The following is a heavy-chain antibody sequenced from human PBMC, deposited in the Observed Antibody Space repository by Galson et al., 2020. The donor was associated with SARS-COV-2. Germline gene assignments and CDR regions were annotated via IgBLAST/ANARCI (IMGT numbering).Heavy chain of an antibody. CDR3: ARDHVSTMIRDEVDF. J-gene: IGHJ4*02. CDR2: INPNSGVA. D-gene: IGHD3-10*01. V-gene: IGHV1-2*02. CDR1: GYTFSDYF. Sequence: ASVKVSCKASGYTFSDYFIHWVRQAPGQGLEWMGWINPNSGVAKFAQKFQGRVTMTRDRSISTAYVELSGLTSDDTAVYYCARDHVSTMIRDEVDFWGQGTLVTVSS.